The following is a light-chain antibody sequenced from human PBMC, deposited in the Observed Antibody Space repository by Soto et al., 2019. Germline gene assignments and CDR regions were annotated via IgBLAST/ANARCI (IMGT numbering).Light chain of an antibody. V-gene: IGKV3-15*01. CDR3: QQYNNWPPLT. Sequence: EVVMTQSPATLSVSPGETATLSCTASHSINNELAWYQQKPGQAPRLLIYGASTRASGIPARFSGIGSGTEFTLTISSLQSEDFAIYYCQQYNNWPPLTFGGGTKVEIK. J-gene: IGKJ4*01. CDR1: HSINNE. CDR2: GAS.